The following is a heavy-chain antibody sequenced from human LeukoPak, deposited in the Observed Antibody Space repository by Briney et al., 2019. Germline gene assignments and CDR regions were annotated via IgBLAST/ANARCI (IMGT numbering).Heavy chain of an antibody. V-gene: IGHV1-69*13. Sequence: GASVKVSCKASGGTFSSYAISWVRQAPGQGLEWMGGIIPIFGTANYAQKFQGRVTITADESTSTAYMELSSVRSEDTAVYYCARVIGAGGSGIMVSAHYYYGMDFWGQGTTVTVSS. CDR3: ARVIGAGGSGIMVSAHYYYGMDF. J-gene: IGHJ6*02. CDR1: GGTFSSYA. CDR2: IIPIFGTA. D-gene: IGHD3-10*01.